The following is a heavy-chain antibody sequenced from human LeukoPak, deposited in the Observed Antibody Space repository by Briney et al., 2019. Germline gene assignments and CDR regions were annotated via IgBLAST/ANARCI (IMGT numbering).Heavy chain of an antibody. CDR2: ISYDGSNK. CDR1: GFTFSSYA. D-gene: IGHD1-26*01. Sequence: GRSLRLSCAASGFTFSSYAMHWVRQAPGKGLEWVAVISYDGSNKYYADSVKGRFTISRDNSKNTLYLQMNSLRAEDTAVYYCARDRATYRDTIWGQGTMVTVSS. V-gene: IGHV3-30-3*01. J-gene: IGHJ3*02. CDR3: ARDRATYRDTI.